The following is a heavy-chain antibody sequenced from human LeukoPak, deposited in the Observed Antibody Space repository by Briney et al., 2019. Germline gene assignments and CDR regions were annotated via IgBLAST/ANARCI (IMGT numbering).Heavy chain of an antibody. CDR2: ISYDGSNK. Sequence: AGGSLRLSCAASGFTFSSYAMLWVRQAPGKGLEWVAVISYDGSNKYYADSVKGRFTISRDNSTNTLYLQMNSLRAEDTAVYYCARDLTEAAAGIFYYYYGMDVWGQGTTVTVSS. V-gene: IGHV3-30*04. CDR1: GFTFSSYA. CDR3: ARDLTEAAAGIFYYYYGMDV. D-gene: IGHD6-13*01. J-gene: IGHJ6*02.